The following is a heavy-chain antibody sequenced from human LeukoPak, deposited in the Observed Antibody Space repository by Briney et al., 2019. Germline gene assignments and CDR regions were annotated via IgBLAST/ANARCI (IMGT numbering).Heavy chain of an antibody. CDR1: NGPINTYQ. J-gene: IGHJ4*02. Sequence: AETLSLTCTVSNGPINTYQWSWIRQPPGKGLEWIGNIHYSGSANYNPSLKSRVTISLDTSKNQFSLKLSSVTAADTAVYYCTRGYSGYDRWGQGTLVNVPS. D-gene: IGHD5-12*01. CDR2: IHYSGSA. V-gene: IGHV4-59*08. CDR3: TRGYSGYDR.